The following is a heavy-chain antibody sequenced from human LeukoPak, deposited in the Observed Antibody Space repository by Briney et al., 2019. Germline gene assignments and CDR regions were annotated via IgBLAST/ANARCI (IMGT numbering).Heavy chain of an antibody. J-gene: IGHJ3*02. CDR1: GFTFDDYA. D-gene: IGHD5-18*01. V-gene: IGHV3-9*01. CDR3: AKDIVDTAMVGAFDI. CDR2: ISWNSGSI. Sequence: GRSLRLSCAASGFTFDDYAMHWVRQAPGKGLEWVSGISWNSGSIGYADSVKGRFTISRDNAKNSLYLQMNSLRAEDTALYYCAKDIVDTAMVGAFDIWGQGTMVTVSS.